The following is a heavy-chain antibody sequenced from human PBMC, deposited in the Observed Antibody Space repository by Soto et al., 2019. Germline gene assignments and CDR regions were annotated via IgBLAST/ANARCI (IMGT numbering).Heavy chain of an antibody. CDR2: INPNSGGT. CDR3: ARQSGYSSGWLNDAFDI. Sequence: ASVKVSCKASGYTFTGYYMHWVRQAPGQGLEWMGWINPNSGGTNYAQKFQGWVTMTRDTSISTAYMELSRLRSDDTAVYYCARQSGYSSGWLNDAFDIWGQGTMVTVSS. D-gene: IGHD6-19*01. CDR1: GYTFTGYY. J-gene: IGHJ3*02. V-gene: IGHV1-2*04.